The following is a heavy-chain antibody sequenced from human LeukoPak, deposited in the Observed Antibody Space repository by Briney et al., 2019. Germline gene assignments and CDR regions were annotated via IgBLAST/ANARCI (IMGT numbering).Heavy chain of an antibody. D-gene: IGHD1-1*01. CDR2: INTDGGDT. V-gene: IGHV3-74*01. Sequence: PGGSLRLSCAASGFNFSGNWMNWVRQAPGKGLVWVARINTDGGDTAYADSVRGRFTISRDNPRNTLYLQMNGLKNEDTAVYYCAKDRVWNSFDFWGQGALVTVSS. CDR1: GFNFSGNW. CDR3: AKDRVWNSFDF. J-gene: IGHJ4*02.